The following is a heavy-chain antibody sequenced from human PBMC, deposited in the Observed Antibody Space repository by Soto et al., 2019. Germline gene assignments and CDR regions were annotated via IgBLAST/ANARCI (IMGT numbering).Heavy chain of an antibody. CDR2: INHSGST. J-gene: IGHJ6*03. V-gene: IGHV4-34*01. D-gene: IGHD6-13*01. CDR1: GGSFSGYY. Sequence: PSETLSLTCAVYGGSFSGYYWSWIRQPPGKGLEWIGEINHSGSTNYNPSLKSRVTISVDTSKNQFSLKLSSVTAADTAVYYCARGQAAAGPSFYYYYYSMDVWGKGTTVTVSS. CDR3: ARGQAAAGPSFYYYYYSMDV.